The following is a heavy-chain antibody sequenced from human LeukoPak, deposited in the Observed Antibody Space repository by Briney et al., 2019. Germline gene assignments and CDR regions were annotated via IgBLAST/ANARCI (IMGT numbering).Heavy chain of an antibody. CDR1: GYTFTSYY. V-gene: IGHV1-69*13. J-gene: IGHJ6*02. CDR2: IIPIFGTA. D-gene: IGHD6-6*01. CDR3: ARSSIAALGNYYYGMDV. Sequence: ASVKVSCKASGYTFTSYYMHWVRQAPGQGLEWMGGIIPIFGTANYAQKFQGRVTITADESTSTAYMELSSLRSEDKAVYYCARSSIAALGNYYYGMDVWGQGTTVTVSS.